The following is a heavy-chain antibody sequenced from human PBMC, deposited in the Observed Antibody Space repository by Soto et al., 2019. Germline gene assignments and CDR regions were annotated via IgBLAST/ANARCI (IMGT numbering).Heavy chain of an antibody. CDR3: AGDLNYGLFDY. CDR2: ISSSSSTI. Sequence: EVQLVESGGGLVQPGGSLRLSCAASGFTFSSYSMNWVRQAPGKGLEWVSYISSSSSTIYYADSVKGRFTISRDNAKNSLYLQMNSLRAEDKAVYYCAGDLNYGLFDYGGQGTLVTVSS. J-gene: IGHJ4*02. V-gene: IGHV3-48*01. D-gene: IGHD4-17*01. CDR1: GFTFSSYS.